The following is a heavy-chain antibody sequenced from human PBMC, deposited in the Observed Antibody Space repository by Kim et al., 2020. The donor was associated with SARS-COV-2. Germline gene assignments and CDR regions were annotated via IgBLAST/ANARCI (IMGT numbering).Heavy chain of an antibody. Sequence: PSLKSRVTISVDTAKNQFSLKLSSMTAADTAVYYCARDRDYSNYVGNFDLWGRGTLVTVSS. V-gene: IGHV4-31*02. J-gene: IGHJ2*01. D-gene: IGHD4-4*01. CDR3: ARDRDYSNYVGNFDL.